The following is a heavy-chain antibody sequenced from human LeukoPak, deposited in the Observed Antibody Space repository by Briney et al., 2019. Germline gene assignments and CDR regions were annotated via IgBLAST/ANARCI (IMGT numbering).Heavy chain of an antibody. CDR3: ARETTATNWFDP. Sequence: ASVKVSCKASGYTFTSYYMHWVRQAPGQGLEWMGIINPSGGSTSYEQKFQGRVTMTRDTSTSTVYMELSSLRSEDTAVYYCARETTATNWFDPWGQGTLVTVSS. D-gene: IGHD4-11*01. J-gene: IGHJ5*02. CDR2: INPSGGST. CDR1: GYTFTSYY. V-gene: IGHV1-46*03.